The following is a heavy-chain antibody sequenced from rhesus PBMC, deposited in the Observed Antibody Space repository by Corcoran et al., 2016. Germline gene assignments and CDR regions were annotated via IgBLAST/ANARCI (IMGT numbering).Heavy chain of an antibody. Sequence: EVQLVESGGGLVQPGGSLRLSCTGSGFTFGSYYMYWVRQAPGKGLEWVSANKIGGGSKWYIDSVKGRFTISKENAKNTLYLQMDSLRAEDTAVYYCARDIPPGYSSWSLGGYWGQGVLVTVSS. D-gene: IGHD6-13*01. J-gene: IGHJ4*01. CDR1: GFTFGSYY. CDR2: NKIGGGSK. CDR3: ARDIPPGYSSWSLGGY. V-gene: IGHV3-8*01.